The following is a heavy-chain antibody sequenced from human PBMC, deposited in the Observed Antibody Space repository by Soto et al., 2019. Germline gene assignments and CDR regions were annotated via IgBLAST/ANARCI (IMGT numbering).Heavy chain of an antibody. V-gene: IGHV3-21*06. Sequence: GGSLRLSCAASGFSFSIYNMNWVRQAPGKGLEWVSSISRDSTYMYYADSVRGRFTISRDNAKNSVFLQLDSLRGDDTAVYYCAKLLHNSYYNVMDVWGQGTTVTVS. J-gene: IGHJ6*02. CDR1: GFSFSIYN. CDR3: AKLLHNSYYNVMDV. CDR2: ISRDSTYM. D-gene: IGHD2-15*01.